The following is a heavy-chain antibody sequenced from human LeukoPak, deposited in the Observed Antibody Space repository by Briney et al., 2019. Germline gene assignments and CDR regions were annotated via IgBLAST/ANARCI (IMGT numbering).Heavy chain of an antibody. CDR2: IYGGGST. CDR1: GFTVSSNY. Sequence: GGSLRLSCAASGFTVSSNYMSWVRQAPGKGLEWVSVIYGGGSTYYADSVKGRFTLSRDNSKNTLYLQMNSLRAEDTAVYYCARAVDLYYYDSSGYLVWYYWGQGTLVTVSS. D-gene: IGHD3-22*01. CDR3: ARAVDLYYYDSSGYLVWYY. J-gene: IGHJ4*02. V-gene: IGHV3-53*01.